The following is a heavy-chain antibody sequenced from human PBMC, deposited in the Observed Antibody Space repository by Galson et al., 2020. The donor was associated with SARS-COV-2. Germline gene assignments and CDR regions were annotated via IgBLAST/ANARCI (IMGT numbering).Heavy chain of an antibody. CDR3: ARAPLGAVFKYYYYYMDV. CDR2: ISGYNGET. CDR1: DYTFSDYG. Sequence: ASVKVSCKVSDYTFSDYGISWVRQAPGQGLEWMGWISGYNGETNYAQQLQGRVTMTTDTSTNTVDMELRSLRSDDTAVYYCARAPLGAVFKYYYYYMDVWGKGTTVTVSS. D-gene: IGHD3-10*01. J-gene: IGHJ6*03. V-gene: IGHV1-18*04.